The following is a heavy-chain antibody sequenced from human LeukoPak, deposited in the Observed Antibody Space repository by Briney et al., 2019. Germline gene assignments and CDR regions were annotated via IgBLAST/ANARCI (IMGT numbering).Heavy chain of an antibody. CDR1: GGSISSYY. V-gene: IGHV4-59*01. D-gene: IGHD6-13*01. Sequence: SETLSLTCTVSGGSISSYYWSWIRQPPGKGPEWIGYIYYSGSTNCNPSLKSRVTISVDTSKNQFSLKLSSVTAADTAVYYCGRDRGSSSWYDYWGQGTLVTVSS. CDR2: IYYSGST. CDR3: GRDRGSSSWYDY. J-gene: IGHJ4*02.